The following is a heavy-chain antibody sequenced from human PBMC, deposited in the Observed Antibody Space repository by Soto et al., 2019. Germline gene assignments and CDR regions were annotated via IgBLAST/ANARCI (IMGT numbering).Heavy chain of an antibody. V-gene: IGHV3-30-3*01. CDR1: GFTFSSYA. CDR2: ISYDGSNK. D-gene: IGHD6-6*01. J-gene: IGHJ6*02. Sequence: QVQLVESGGGVVQPGRSLRLSCAASGFTFSSYAMHWVRQAPGKGLEWVAVISYDGSNKYYADSMKGRFTISRDNSKNTLYLQMNSLRAEDTAVYYCARESSIAAKGRNYYYGMDVWGQGTTVTVSS. CDR3: ARESSIAAKGRNYYYGMDV.